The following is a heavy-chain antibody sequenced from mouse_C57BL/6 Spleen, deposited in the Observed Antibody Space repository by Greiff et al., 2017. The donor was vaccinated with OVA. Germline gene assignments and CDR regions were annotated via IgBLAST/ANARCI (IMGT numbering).Heavy chain of an antibody. J-gene: IGHJ3*01. D-gene: IGHD3-2*02. CDR1: GYAFSSSW. CDR3: ARSAQATFAY. CDR2: IYPGDGDT. V-gene: IGHV1-82*01. Sequence: QVQLQQSGPEPVKPGASVKISCKASGYAFSSSWMNWVKQRPGKGLEWIGRIYPGDGDTNYNGKFKGKATLTADKSSSTAYMQLSSLTSEDSAVYFCARSAQATFAYWGQGTLVTVSA.